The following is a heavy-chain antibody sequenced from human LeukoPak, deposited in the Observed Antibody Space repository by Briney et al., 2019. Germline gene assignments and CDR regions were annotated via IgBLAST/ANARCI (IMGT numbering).Heavy chain of an antibody. V-gene: IGHV3-21*01. Sequence: GGSLRLSCAASGFTFSSYSMNWVRQAPGKGLEWVSSISSSSSYIYYADSVKGRFTISRDNAKNSLYLQMNSLRAEDTAAYYCTRNGLYSGFFDSWGQGTLVTVSS. CDR2: ISSSSSYI. CDR3: TRNGLYSGFFDS. D-gene: IGHD2-15*01. CDR1: GFTFSSYS. J-gene: IGHJ4*02.